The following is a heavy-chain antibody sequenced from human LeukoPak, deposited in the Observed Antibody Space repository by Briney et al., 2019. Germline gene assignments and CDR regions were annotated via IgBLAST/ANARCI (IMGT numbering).Heavy chain of an antibody. CDR1: GGSISSYY. J-gene: IGHJ6*03. CDR3: ARRELELRGRYYYYYMDV. CDR2: IYYSGSS. D-gene: IGHD1-7*01. V-gene: IGHV4-59*01. Sequence: PSETLSLTCTVSGGSISSYYWSWIRQPPGKGLEWIGYIYYSGSSNYNPSLKSRGTISVDTCKNQFSLKLSSVTAADTAVYYCARRELELRGRYYYYYMDVWGKGTTVTVSS.